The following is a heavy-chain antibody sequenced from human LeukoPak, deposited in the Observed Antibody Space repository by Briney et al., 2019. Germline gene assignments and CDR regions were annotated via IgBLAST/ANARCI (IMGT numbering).Heavy chain of an antibody. CDR3: ARYSSSYYYYGMDV. CDR2: IYYSGST. J-gene: IGHJ6*02. V-gene: IGHV4-59*01. D-gene: IGHD6-19*01. CDR1: GGSISSYY. Sequence: SETLSLTCTVSGGSISSYYWSWLRQPPGKGLEWIGYIYYSGSTNYNPSLKSRVTISVDTSKNQFSLKLSSVTAADTAVYYCARYSSSYYYYGMDVWGQGTTVTVSS.